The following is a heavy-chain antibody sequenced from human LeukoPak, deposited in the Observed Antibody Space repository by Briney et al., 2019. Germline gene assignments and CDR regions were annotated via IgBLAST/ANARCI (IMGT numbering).Heavy chain of an antibody. CDR1: GGSISSSSYF. CDR2: VHYSGST. V-gene: IGHV4-39*07. D-gene: IGHD6-19*01. CDR3: ARVGVAVAWLDY. J-gene: IGHJ4*02. Sequence: SETLSLTCSVSGGSISSSSYFWGWIRQPPGKGLEWIASVHYSGSTYYNPSLKSRVTISVDTSKNQFSLKLSSVTAADTAVYYCARVGVAVAWLDYWGQGTLVTVSS.